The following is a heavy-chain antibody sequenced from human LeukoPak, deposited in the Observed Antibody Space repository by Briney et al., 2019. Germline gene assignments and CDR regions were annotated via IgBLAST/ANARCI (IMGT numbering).Heavy chain of an antibody. CDR1: GFSFNSYS. V-gene: IGHV3-21*01. D-gene: IGHD2-15*01. J-gene: IGHJ4*02. CDR2: ISSSSNYI. Sequence: GGSLRLSCAASGFSFNSYSMNWVRQAPGKGLEWVSSISSSSNYIYYAGSVKGRFTISRDNAKNSLYLQMSSLRAEDTAVYYCAISSGGSCYQWGQGTLVTVSS. CDR3: AISSGGSCYQ.